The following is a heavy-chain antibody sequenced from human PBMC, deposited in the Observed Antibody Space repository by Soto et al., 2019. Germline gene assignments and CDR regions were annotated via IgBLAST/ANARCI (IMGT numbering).Heavy chain of an antibody. Sequence: GASVKVSCKASGYTFTSYGISWVRQAPGQGLEWMGWISAYNGNTNYAQKLQGRVTMTTDTSTSTAYMELRSLRSDDTAVYYCARHIQRVGVAATPTDLGYYYYMDVWGKGTTVTVSS. CDR2: ISAYNGNT. CDR1: GYTFTSYG. D-gene: IGHD2-15*01. J-gene: IGHJ6*03. CDR3: ARHIQRVGVAATPTDLGYYYYMDV. V-gene: IGHV1-18*01.